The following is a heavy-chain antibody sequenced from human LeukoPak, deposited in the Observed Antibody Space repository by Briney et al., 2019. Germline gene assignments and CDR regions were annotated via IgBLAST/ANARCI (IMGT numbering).Heavy chain of an antibody. J-gene: IGHJ2*01. CDR2: ISGSGGST. V-gene: IGHV3-23*01. CDR1: GFTFSSYA. D-gene: IGHD3-22*01. Sequence: GGSLRLSCAASGFTFSSYAMSWVRQAPGKGLEWVSAISGSGGSTYYADSVKGRFTISRDNSKNSLYLQMNSLKTEDTAVYYCARENHYYDSSGYYFSWYFDLWGRGTLVTVSS. CDR3: ARENHYYDSSGYYFSWYFDL.